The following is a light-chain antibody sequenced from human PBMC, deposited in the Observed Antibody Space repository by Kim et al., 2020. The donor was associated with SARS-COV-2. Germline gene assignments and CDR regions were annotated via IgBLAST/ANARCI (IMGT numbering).Light chain of an antibody. CDR2: DVS. J-gene: IGLJ2*01. V-gene: IGLV2-14*03. CDR3: GSYTSSHTGV. CDR1: SSDVGGYDY. Sequence: QSALTQPASVSGSPGQSITISCTGTSSDVGGYDYVSWYQQHPGKAPKLMIYDVSNRPSGVSNRFSGSKSVNTASLTISGLQAEDEADYYCGSYTSSHTGVFGGGTQLTVL.